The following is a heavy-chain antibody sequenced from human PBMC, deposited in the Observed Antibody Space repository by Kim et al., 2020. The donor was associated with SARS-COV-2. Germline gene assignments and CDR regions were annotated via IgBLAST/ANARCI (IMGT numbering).Heavy chain of an antibody. CDR1: GGSISTYY. D-gene: IGHD6-13*01. J-gene: IGHJ5*02. CDR2: IYYNGNT. CDR3: ARDQGIAAAGWGSNWFDP. V-gene: IGHV4-59*01. Sequence: SETLSLTCTVSGGSISTYYWSWIRQPPGKGLEWIGYIYYNGNTNYNPSLKSRVTISLDTSKNQFSLKLSSVTAADTAVYYCARDQGIAAAGWGSNWFDPWGQGTLVTVSS.